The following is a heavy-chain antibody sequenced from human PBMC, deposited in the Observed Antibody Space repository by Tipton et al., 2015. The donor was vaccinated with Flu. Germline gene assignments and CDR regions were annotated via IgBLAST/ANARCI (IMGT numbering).Heavy chain of an antibody. CDR3: ARNGGSYSYQH. V-gene: IGHV4-59*13. CDR2: VSYSGIT. CDR1: GGSISSYY. Sequence: LRLSCTVSGGSISSYYWSWLRQPPGKGLEWIGFVSYSGITNYNPSLKGRVTMSLDASKNHFSLSLSSATAADTAVYYCARNGGSYSYQHWGQGTLVTVSS. J-gene: IGHJ1*01. D-gene: IGHD3-10*01.